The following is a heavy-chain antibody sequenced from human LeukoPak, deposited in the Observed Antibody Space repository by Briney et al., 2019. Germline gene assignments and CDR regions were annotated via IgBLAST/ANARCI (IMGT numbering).Heavy chain of an antibody. Sequence: GGSLRLSCAASGFTFSSYAMSWVRQAPGKGLEWVSAISGSGGSTYYADSVKGRFTISRDNSKNTLYLQMNSLRAEDTAVYYCAKGDWMTTVTNDWYFDLWGRGTLVTVSS. D-gene: IGHD4-17*01. J-gene: IGHJ2*01. CDR3: AKGDWMTTVTNDWYFDL. V-gene: IGHV3-23*01. CDR2: ISGSGGST. CDR1: GFTFSSYA.